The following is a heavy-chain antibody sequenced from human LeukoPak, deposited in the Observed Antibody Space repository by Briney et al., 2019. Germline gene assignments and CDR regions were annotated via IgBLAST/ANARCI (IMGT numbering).Heavy chain of an antibody. J-gene: IGHJ6*03. CDR3: ARAPSGSYPSYYYYYMDV. CDR1: SGSISSGTYY. V-gene: IGHV4-61*02. Sequence: SETLSLTCTVSSGSISSGTYYWSWIRQPAGKGLEWIGRIYSSGSANYNPSLKSRVTISVDTSKNQFSLKLSSVTAADTAVYYCARAPSGSYPSYYYYYMDVWGKGTTVTVSS. D-gene: IGHD1-26*01. CDR2: IYSSGSA.